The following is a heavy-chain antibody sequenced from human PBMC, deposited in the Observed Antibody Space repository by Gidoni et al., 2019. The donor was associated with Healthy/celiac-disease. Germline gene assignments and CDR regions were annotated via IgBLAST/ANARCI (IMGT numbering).Heavy chain of an antibody. CDR1: GGTFSSYA. V-gene: IGHV1-69*12. CDR2: IIPIFGTA. Sequence: QVQLVQSGAEVKKPGSSVKVSCKASGGTFSSYAISWVRQAPGQGLEWMGGIIPIFGTATYAQKFQGRVTITADESTSTAYMELSSLRSEDTAVYYCASSNRGTVTTWWFDPWGQGTLVTVSS. CDR3: ASSNRGTVTTWWFDP. D-gene: IGHD4-4*01. J-gene: IGHJ5*02.